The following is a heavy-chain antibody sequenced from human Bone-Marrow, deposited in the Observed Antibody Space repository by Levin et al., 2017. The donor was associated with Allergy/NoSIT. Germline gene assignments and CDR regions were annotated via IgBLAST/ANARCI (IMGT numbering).Heavy chain of an antibody. CDR3: ARLVIEIRFLEWLFPTGNWFDP. J-gene: IGHJ5*02. D-gene: IGHD3-3*01. CDR2: IYYSGST. CDR1: GGSISSSSYY. V-gene: IGHV4-39*01. Sequence: SETLSLTCTVSGGSISSSSYYWGWIRQPPGKGLEWIGSIYYSGSTYYNPSLKSRVTISVDTSKNQFSLKLSSVTAADTAVYYCARLVIEIRFLEWLFPTGNWFDPWGQGTLVTVSS.